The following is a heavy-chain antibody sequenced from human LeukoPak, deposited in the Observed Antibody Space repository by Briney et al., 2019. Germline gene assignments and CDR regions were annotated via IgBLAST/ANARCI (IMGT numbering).Heavy chain of an antibody. CDR3: AKAYCSSTSCPLDY. CDR1: GFTFSSYA. V-gene: IGHV3-23*01. CDR2: ISGSGGST. J-gene: IGHJ4*02. D-gene: IGHD2-2*01. Sequence: GGSLRLSCAASGFTFSSYAMSWVRQAPGKGLEWVSAISGSGGSTYYADSVKGRLTISRDNSKNTLYLQMNSLRAEDTAVYYCAKAYCSSTSCPLDYWGQGTLVTVSS.